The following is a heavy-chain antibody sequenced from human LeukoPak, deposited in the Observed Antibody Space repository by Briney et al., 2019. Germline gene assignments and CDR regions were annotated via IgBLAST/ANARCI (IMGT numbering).Heavy chain of an antibody. J-gene: IGHJ4*02. CDR2: IHYSGST. D-gene: IGHD3-22*01. CDR3: ARGLDSYDSSGQFVY. CDR1: GGSISSSSYY. V-gene: IGHV4-39*01. Sequence: SETLSLTCTVSGGSISSSSYYWGWIRQPPEKGLEWIGSIHYSGSTYFNPSLKSRVTIFVDTSKNQFSLKLSSVTAADTAVYYCARGLDSYDSSGQFVYWGQGTLVTVSS.